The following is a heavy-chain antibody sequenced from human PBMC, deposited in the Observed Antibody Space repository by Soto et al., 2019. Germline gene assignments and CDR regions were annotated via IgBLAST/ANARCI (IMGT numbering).Heavy chain of an antibody. J-gene: IGHJ4*02. Sequence: SQILSLTSAVSGGTISSTNWRSLFLQPPGKGLEWIGEIYHSGSTNYNPSLKSRVTISVDKSKNQFSLKLSSVTAADTAVYYCARGLSTLSPLDYWGQGTLVTVSS. CDR3: ARGLSTLSPLDY. V-gene: IGHV4-4*02. D-gene: IGHD3-16*02. CDR1: GGTISSTNW. CDR2: IYHSGST.